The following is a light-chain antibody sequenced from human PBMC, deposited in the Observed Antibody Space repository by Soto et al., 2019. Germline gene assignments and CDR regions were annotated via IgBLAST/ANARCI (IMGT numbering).Light chain of an antibody. CDR3: QQSYNTPRT. CDR1: QSISRY. Sequence: DIQRTQSPSSLSASVGDRVTIACRTSQSISRYLNWYQHKLGTAPKLLIHGSFKLQRGVPSRFSGSGSGTDFTLTISSLHPEDFATYYCQQSYNTPRTFGLGTKVDIK. CDR2: GSF. J-gene: IGKJ1*01. V-gene: IGKV1-39*01.